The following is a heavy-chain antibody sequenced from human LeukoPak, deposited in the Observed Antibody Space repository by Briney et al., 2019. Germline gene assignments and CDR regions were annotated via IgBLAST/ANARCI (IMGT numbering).Heavy chain of an antibody. J-gene: IGHJ3*02. Sequence: AGGSLRLSCAASGFTFSNYAMSWVRQAPGKGLEWVSSISGSGSSTYYADSVKGRFTISRDNSKNTVYLQMNSLRAGDTAVYYCARVGENAFDIRGQGTMVTVSS. CDR3: ARVGENAFDI. CDR1: GFTFSNYA. V-gene: IGHV3-23*01. D-gene: IGHD3-10*01. CDR2: ISGSGSST.